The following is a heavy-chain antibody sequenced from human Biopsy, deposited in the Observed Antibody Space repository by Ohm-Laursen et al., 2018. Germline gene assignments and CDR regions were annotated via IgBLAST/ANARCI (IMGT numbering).Heavy chain of an antibody. CDR1: GGTFSNYG. V-gene: IGHV1-69*06. CDR3: ATKLTGYFHH. CDR2: NIPILGTG. J-gene: IGHJ1*01. D-gene: IGHD3-9*01. Sequence: GASVKVSCKAPGGTFSNYGVNWVRQAPGQGLKWLGENIPILGTGNYAQKFQDRVTVAADTSTSTATMELRSLRSDDTAVYYCATKLTGYFHHWGQGTLVIVSS.